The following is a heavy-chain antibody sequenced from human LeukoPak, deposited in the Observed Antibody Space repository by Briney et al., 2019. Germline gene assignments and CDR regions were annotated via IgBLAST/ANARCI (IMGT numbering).Heavy chain of an antibody. CDR1: GGSFSGYY. CDR3: ARRSKQWMDR. V-gene: IGHV4-34*01. D-gene: IGHD6-19*01. Sequence: SETLSLTCAVYGGSFSGYYWSWIRQPPGKGLEWIGEINHSGSTNYNPSLKSRVTISVDTSKNQFSLKLSSVTAADTAVYYCARRSKQWMDRWGQGTLVTVSS. CDR2: INHSGST. J-gene: IGHJ4*02.